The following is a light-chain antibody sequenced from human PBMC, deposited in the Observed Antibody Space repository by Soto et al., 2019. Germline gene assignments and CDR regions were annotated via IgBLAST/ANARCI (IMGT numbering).Light chain of an antibody. CDR2: AAS. CDR3: QQYSIWRT. Sequence: EVEMTQSPATLSLAPWERVTLSCRASEIVSTNLAWYQQKAGQAPRLLIYAASTRATGIPARFSGSGSGTEFTLTISSLQSEDFAVYYCQQYSIWRTFGQGTKVDIK. CDR1: EIVSTN. V-gene: IGKV3-15*01. J-gene: IGKJ1*01.